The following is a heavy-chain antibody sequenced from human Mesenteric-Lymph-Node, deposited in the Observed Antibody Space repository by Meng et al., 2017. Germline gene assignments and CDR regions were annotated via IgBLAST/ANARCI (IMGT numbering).Heavy chain of an antibody. CDR2: IYSSGTP. CDR3: ARALYNIVQGYYFDY. V-gene: IGHV3-53*02. J-gene: IGHJ4*02. D-gene: IGHD2/OR15-2a*01. CDR1: GFTVNSNY. Sequence: VELVETGGGLIQPGGSLRLSCAASGFTVNSNYISWVRQAPGKGLEWVSVIYSSGTPYYADSVLGRFIISRDSSQNTVFLQLTSLRAEDTAVYYCARALYNIVQGYYFDYWGQGTLVTVSS.